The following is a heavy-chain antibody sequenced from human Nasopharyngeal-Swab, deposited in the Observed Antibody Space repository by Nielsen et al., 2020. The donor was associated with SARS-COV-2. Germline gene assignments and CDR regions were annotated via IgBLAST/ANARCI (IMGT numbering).Heavy chain of an antibody. CDR2: ISAYNGNT. CDR3: AREGAYCSSTSCYKTNYYMDV. J-gene: IGHJ6*03. V-gene: IGHV1-18*01. CDR1: GYTFTSYG. D-gene: IGHD2-2*01. Sequence: ASVKVSCKASGYTFTSYGISWVRQAPGQGLEWMGWISAYNGNTNYAQKLQGRVTMTTDTSTSTAYMELRSLRSDDTAVYYCAREGAYCSSTSCYKTNYYMDVWGKGTTVTVSS.